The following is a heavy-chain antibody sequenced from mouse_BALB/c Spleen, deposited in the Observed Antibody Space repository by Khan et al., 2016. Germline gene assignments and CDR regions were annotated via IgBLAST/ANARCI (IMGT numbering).Heavy chain of an antibody. V-gene: IGHV1-9*01. CDR3: ARTDRRRYFDY. CDR1: GYTFSSYW. J-gene: IGHJ2*01. CDR2: ILPGSGST. Sequence: QVQLQQSGAELMKPGASVKISCKATGYTFSSYWIEWVKQRPGHGLEWIGEILPGSGSTNYNEKFRGKATFTADTSSNTAYMQLSSLTSEDSAVHYCARTDRRRYFDYGGQGTTLTVSS.